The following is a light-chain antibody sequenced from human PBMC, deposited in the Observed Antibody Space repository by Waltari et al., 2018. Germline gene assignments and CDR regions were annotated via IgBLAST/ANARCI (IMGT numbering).Light chain of an antibody. CDR3: CSYAGSSTLV. CDR1: RTDVGSYNL. J-gene: IGLJ2*01. V-gene: IGLV2-23*02. Sequence: QSALTQPASVSGSPGQSITISCTGTRTDVGSYNLVSWYQQHPGKAPKVMIYEVGQRPSGVSDRFSGSKAGNTASLTISGLQAEDEADYYCCSYAGSSTLVFGGGTKLTVL. CDR2: EVG.